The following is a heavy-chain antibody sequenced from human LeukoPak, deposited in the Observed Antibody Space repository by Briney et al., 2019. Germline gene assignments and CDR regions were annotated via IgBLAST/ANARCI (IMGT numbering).Heavy chain of an antibody. CDR3: ARGLSSSWSPGV. V-gene: IGHV3-33*08. D-gene: IGHD6-13*01. CDR2: IWYDGSNQ. Sequence: GGSLRLSCAASGFTFSNYGFHWVRQAPGKGLEWTAAIWYDGSNQYYPDSVKGRFTISRDNSKNTMYLQMNSLRIEDTAMYYCARGLSSSWSPGVWGQGTMVSVSS. CDR1: GFTFSNYG. J-gene: IGHJ3*01.